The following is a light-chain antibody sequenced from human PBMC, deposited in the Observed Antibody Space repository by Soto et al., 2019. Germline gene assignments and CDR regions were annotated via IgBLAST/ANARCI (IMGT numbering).Light chain of an antibody. Sequence: QPVLTQPPSASGTPGQRVTISCSGSSSNIGNNYVYWYQQVPGTAPKLLIYRDNQRPSGVPDRFSGSKSGTSASLAISGLRSEDEADYYCAAWDDSLSGHVVFGGGTKLTVL. CDR1: SSNIGNNY. CDR2: RDN. CDR3: AAWDDSLSGHVV. J-gene: IGLJ2*01. V-gene: IGLV1-47*01.